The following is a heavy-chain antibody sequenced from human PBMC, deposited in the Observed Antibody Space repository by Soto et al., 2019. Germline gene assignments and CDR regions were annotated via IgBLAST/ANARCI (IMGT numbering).Heavy chain of an antibody. D-gene: IGHD6-13*01. CDR2: ISSSSSTI. J-gene: IGHJ4*02. CDR3: ARSTGQQLVWIDY. CDR1: GFAFSSYS. V-gene: IGHV3-48*02. Sequence: LRLSFAASGFAFSSYSMNWVRQAPGKGLEWVSYISSSSSTIYYADSVKGRFTISRDNAKNSLYLQMNSLRDEDTAVYYCARSTGQQLVWIDYWGQGTLVTVSS.